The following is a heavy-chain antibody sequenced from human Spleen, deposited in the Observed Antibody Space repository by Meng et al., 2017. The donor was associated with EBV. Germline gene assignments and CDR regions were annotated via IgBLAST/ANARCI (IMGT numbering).Heavy chain of an antibody. D-gene: IGHD3-16*01. Sequence: QGQLVQSGAEVKKPGASVKVSCKASGYTFTRYHMHWVRQDPGQGLEWMGIINPTGGSTNYAQKFQGRVTMTRDTSTTTVYMELSSLRSEDTAVYYCVREVLTPRNYWGQGTLVTVSS. CDR1: GYTFTRYH. J-gene: IGHJ4*02. CDR3: VREVLTPRNY. V-gene: IGHV1-46*01. CDR2: INPTGGST.